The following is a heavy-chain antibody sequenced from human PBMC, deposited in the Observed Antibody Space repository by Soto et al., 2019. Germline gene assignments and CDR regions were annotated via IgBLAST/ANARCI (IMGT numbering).Heavy chain of an antibody. D-gene: IGHD3-10*01. CDR3: AREGEAVRPLYYYYYGMDV. CDR1: GFTFSSYS. Sequence: EVQLVESGGGLVKPGGSLRLSCAASGFTFSSYSMNWVRQAPGKGLEWVSSISSSSSYIYYADSVKGRFTISRDNAKNSLYLQMNSLRAEDTAVYYCAREGEAVRPLYYYYYGMDVWGQGTTVTVSS. CDR2: ISSSSSYI. V-gene: IGHV3-21*01. J-gene: IGHJ6*02.